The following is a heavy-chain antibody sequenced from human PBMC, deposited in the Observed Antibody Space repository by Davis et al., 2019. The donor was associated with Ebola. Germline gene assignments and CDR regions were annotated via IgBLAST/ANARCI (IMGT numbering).Heavy chain of an antibody. J-gene: IGHJ3*02. D-gene: IGHD1-26*01. CDR2: LGTSADT. V-gene: IGHV3-23*01. CDR1: GFIFSSYV. Sequence: GESLKISCAASGFIFSSYVMSWVRQAPGKGLEWVSTLGTSADTYYADSVKGRFTISRDNSKNTLYLQMNGLRVEDTAIYYCAKDTSNIWFDIWSQGTVVTVSS. CDR3: AKDTSNIWFDI.